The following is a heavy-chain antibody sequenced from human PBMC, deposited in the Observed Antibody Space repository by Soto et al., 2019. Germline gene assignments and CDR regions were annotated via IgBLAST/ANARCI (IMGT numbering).Heavy chain of an antibody. CDR2: IIPIFGTA. J-gene: IGHJ6*02. CDR3: ARDEVCISTSCDMVYYYYGMDV. V-gene: IGHV1-69*12. D-gene: IGHD2-2*01. Sequence: QVQLVQSGAEVKKPGSSVKVSCKASGGTFSSYAISWVRQAPGQGLEWMGGIIPIFGTAHYAQKFQGRVRITADESTSTGYMELSSLRSEDTAVYYCARDEVCISTSCDMVYYYYGMDVWGQGTTVTVSS. CDR1: GGTFSSYA.